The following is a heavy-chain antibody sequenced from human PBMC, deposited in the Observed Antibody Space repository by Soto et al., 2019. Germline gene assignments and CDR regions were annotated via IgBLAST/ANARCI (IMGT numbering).Heavy chain of an antibody. CDR1: GGSISSYY. J-gene: IGHJ4*02. V-gene: IGHV4-4*07. CDR3: ARVARSSGWYTGGYFDY. CDR2: IYTSGST. Sequence: SETLSLTCTVSGGSISSYYCVWSRHPAFKGLEWIGRIYTSGSTYYNPSLKSRVTISVDTSKNQFSLKLSSVTAADTAVYYCARVARSSGWYTGGYFDYWGQGTLVTVSS. D-gene: IGHD6-19*01.